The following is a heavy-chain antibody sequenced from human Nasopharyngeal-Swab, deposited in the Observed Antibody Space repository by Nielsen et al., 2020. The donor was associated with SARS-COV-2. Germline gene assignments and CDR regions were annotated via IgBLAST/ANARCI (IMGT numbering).Heavy chain of an antibody. J-gene: IGHJ6*02. CDR2: ISSSSSYI. D-gene: IGHD6-13*01. CDR3: AKVPSSGWYVDYYYGMDV. V-gene: IGHV3-21*04. Sequence: VRQAPGKGLEWVSSISSSSSYIYYADSVKGRFTISRDNAKNTLYLQMNSLRAEDTAVYYCAKVPSSGWYVDYYYGMDVWGQGTTVTVSS.